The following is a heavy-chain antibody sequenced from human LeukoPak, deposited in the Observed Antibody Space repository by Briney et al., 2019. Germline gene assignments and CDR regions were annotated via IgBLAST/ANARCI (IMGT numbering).Heavy chain of an antibody. CDR3: GRTGDLSDY. Sequence: GGSLRLSCAASATSGFTFNNHWMSWVRQAPGKGLEWVANIKQDGSEKYYVDSVKGRFSISRDNAENSLYLQMNSLRAEDTAVYYCGRTGDLSDYWGQGTLVTVSS. CDR1: GFTFNNHW. V-gene: IGHV3-7*01. J-gene: IGHJ4*02. D-gene: IGHD7-27*01. CDR2: IKQDGSEK.